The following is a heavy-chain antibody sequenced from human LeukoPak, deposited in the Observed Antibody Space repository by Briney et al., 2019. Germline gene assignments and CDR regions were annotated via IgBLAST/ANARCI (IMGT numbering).Heavy chain of an antibody. D-gene: IGHD2-2*01. CDR1: GYSFTNYW. CDR3: ARRYCSSISCYYFDY. V-gene: IGHV5-51*01. J-gene: IGHJ4*02. Sequence: GESLKISCKGSGYSFTNYWIGWVRQMPGKGLEWMGIIYPGDSGTRYSPSFQGQVTISADKSISTAYLQWSSLKASDTAMYYCARRYCSSISCYYFDYWGQGTLVTVSS. CDR2: IYPGDSGT.